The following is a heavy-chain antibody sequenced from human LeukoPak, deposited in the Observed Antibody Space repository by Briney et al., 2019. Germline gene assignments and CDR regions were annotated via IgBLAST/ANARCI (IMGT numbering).Heavy chain of an antibody. CDR1: GFTFSSYD. V-gene: IGHV3-23*01. Sequence: GGSLRLSCAASGFTFSSYDMSWVRQAPGKGVEWVSDICCSGGSTYYAHSVKGLFTIYRHIPKHTLYLKKKSVRAGDSAIFLCTMFSSTSVYMHWGQGTLVTVSS. J-gene: IGHJ4*02. CDR2: ICCSGGST. D-gene: IGHD2-2*01. CDR3: TMFSSTSVYMH.